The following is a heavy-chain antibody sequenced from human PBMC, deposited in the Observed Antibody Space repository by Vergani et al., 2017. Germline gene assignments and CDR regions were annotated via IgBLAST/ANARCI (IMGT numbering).Heavy chain of an antibody. D-gene: IGHD7-27*01. Sequence: EVQLVESGGGLVQPGRSLRLSCAASGFWFDDYAMHWVRQAPGKGLEWVSGISWNSVSIGYADSVKGRFTISRDNAKNSLYLQMNSLRAEDTALYYCAKRGLTGSSLDYWGQGTLVTVSS. V-gene: IGHV3-9*01. J-gene: IGHJ4*02. CDR1: GFWFDDYA. CDR2: ISWNSVSI. CDR3: AKRGLTGSSLDY.